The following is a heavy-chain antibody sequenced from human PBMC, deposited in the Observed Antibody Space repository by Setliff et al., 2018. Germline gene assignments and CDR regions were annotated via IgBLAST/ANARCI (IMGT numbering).Heavy chain of an antibody. V-gene: IGHV1-46*01. CDR2: INPSGGST. Sequence: ASVKVSCKASGYIFTSHNMHWVRQAPGQGLEWMGIINPSGGSTRYAQKLQGRVTMTRDTSTSTVYMELSSLRSEDTAVYYCARDAGGWNFDYWGQGTLVTVSS. CDR1: GYIFTSHN. D-gene: IGHD6-19*01. CDR3: ARDAGGWNFDY. J-gene: IGHJ4*02.